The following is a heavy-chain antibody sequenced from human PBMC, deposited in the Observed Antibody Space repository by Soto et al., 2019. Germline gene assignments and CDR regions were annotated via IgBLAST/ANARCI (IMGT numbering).Heavy chain of an antibody. V-gene: IGHV1-46*03. CDR1: GYTFTSYY. CDR2: INPSGSST. Sequence: QVQLVQSGAEVKKPGASVKVSCKASGYTFTSYYMHWVRQAPGQGLEWMGIINPSGSSTSYAQKFQGRVTMTRDTSTSTVYMELSSLRSEDTAVYYCARDRGAAAPHIWGQGTMVTVSS. CDR3: ARDRGAAAPHI. D-gene: IGHD6-13*01. J-gene: IGHJ3*02.